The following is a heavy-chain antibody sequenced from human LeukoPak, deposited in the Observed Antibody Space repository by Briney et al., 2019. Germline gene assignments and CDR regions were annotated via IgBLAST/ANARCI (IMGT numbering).Heavy chain of an antibody. CDR1: GFTFSSYA. J-gene: IGHJ4*02. V-gene: IGHV3-23*01. D-gene: IGHD6-19*01. Sequence: GGSLRLSCAASGFTFSSYAMSWVRQAPGKGLEWVSAISGSGGSTYYADSVKGRFTISRDNSKNTLYLQMNSLRAEDTAVYYCATVTSGWYAYYFDYWGQGTLVTVSS. CDR2: ISGSGGST. CDR3: ATVTSGWYAYYFDY.